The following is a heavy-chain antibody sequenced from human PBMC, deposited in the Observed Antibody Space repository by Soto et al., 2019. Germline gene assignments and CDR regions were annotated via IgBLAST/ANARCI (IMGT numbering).Heavy chain of an antibody. CDR3: AREKITVVRGAFYYYGMDV. CDR1: GYTFTSYG. Sequence: GASVKVSCKSSGYTFTSYGISCVRQAPGQGLEWMGWISAYNGNTNYAQKFQGRVTMTTDTSTSTAYMELRSLRSDDTAVYYCAREKITVVRGAFYYYGMDVWGQGTTVTVSS. V-gene: IGHV1-18*01. J-gene: IGHJ6*02. CDR2: ISAYNGNT. D-gene: IGHD3-10*01.